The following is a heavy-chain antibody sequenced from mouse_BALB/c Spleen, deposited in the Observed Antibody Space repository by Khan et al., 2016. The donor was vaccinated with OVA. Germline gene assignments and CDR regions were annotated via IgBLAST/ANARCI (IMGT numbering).Heavy chain of an antibody. CDR3: LRDGAYHGTDGWFAY. D-gene: IGHD4-1*01. J-gene: IGHJ3*01. V-gene: IGHV1-4*01. Sequence: QVQLQQSGAELARPGASVKMSCKASGYTFTSYTIHWIKLRPGQGLEWIGYINPSNGYTNYNQKFKDKATLTADKSSNTAYLQRSSLTSDDSAVYYCLRDGAYHGTDGWFAYWGQGTLVTVSA. CDR1: GYTFTSYT. CDR2: INPSNGYT.